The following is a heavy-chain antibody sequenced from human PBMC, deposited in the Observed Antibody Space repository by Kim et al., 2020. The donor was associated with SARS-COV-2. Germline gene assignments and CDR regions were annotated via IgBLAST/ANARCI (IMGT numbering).Heavy chain of an antibody. CDR3: ARVIDSSGYYFDY. Sequence: YAGSVKGRFTISSNNAKNSLYLQVNSMSAEDTAVYYCARVIDSSGYYFDYWGQGTLVTVSS. V-gene: IGHV3-11*01. J-gene: IGHJ4*02. D-gene: IGHD3-22*01.